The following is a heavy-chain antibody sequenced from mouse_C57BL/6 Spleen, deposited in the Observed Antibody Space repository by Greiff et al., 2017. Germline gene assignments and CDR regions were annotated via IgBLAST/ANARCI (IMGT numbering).Heavy chain of an antibody. CDR2: IRSKSNNYAT. J-gene: IGHJ4*01. D-gene: IGHD4-1*01. CDR1: GFSFNTYA. V-gene: IGHV10-1*01. Sequence: DVKLVESGGGLVQPKGSLKLSCAASGFSFNTYAMNWVRQAPGKGLEWVARIRSKSNNYATYYADSVKDRFTISRDDSESMLYLQMNNLKTEDTAMYYCVRLGRTFYAMDYWGQGTSVTVSS. CDR3: VRLGRTFYAMDY.